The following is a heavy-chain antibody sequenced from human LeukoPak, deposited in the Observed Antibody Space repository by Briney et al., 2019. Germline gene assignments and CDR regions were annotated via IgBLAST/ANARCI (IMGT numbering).Heavy chain of an antibody. CDR3: ARRDVISSTPGNWFDP. D-gene: IGHD2-15*01. CDR2: IFPDDSET. V-gene: IGHV5-51*01. CDR1: GYSFTSYW. J-gene: IGHJ5*02. Sequence: GESLKISCKGSGYSFTSYWIGWVRQMPGKGLEWMGIIFPDDSETRYSPSFQGQVTISADKSISTAYLQWSSLKASDTAMYYCARRDVISSTPGNWFDPWGQGTLVTVSS.